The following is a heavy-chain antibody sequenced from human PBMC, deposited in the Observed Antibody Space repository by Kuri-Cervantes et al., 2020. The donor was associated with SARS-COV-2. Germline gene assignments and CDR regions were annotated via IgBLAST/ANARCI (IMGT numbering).Heavy chain of an antibody. CDR1: GFTFSSYG. V-gene: IGHV3-30*02. J-gene: IGHJ4*02. Sequence: GESLKISCAASGFTFSSYGMHWVRQAPGKGLEWVAFIRYDGSNKYYADSVKGRFTISRDNSKNTLYLQMNSLRAEDTAVYYCGRDNFGGNSASPYDYWGQGALVTVSS. D-gene: IGHD4-23*01. CDR2: IRYDGSNK. CDR3: GRDNFGGNSASPYDY.